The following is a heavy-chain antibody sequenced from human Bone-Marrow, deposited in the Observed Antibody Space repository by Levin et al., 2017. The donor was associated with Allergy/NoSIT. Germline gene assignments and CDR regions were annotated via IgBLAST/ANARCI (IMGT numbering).Heavy chain of an antibody. J-gene: IGHJ5*02. D-gene: IGHD2-21*02. CDR1: GFTFSSYG. Sequence: GESLKISCAASGFTFSSYGMHWVRQAPGKGLEWVAVISYDGSNKYYADSVKGRFTISRDNSKNTLYLQMNSLRAEDTAVYYCAKERQIVVVTAENWFDPWGQGTLVTVSS. CDR2: ISYDGSNK. CDR3: AKERQIVVVTAENWFDP. V-gene: IGHV3-30*18.